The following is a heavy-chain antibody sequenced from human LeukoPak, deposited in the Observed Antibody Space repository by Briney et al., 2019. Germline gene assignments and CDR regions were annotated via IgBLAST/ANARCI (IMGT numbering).Heavy chain of an antibody. CDR3: ARQLPYYDSSGFPFDH. D-gene: IGHD3-22*01. J-gene: IGHJ4*02. V-gene: IGHV5-51*01. CDR1: GYSFTSYW. CDR2: IYPGDSDT. Sequence: GESLKISCKGSGYSFTSYWIGWVRPLPGKGLEWMGIIYPGDSDTRYSPSFQGQVTISADKSISTAYLQWSSLKASDTAMYYCARQLPYYDSSGFPFDHWGQGTLVTVSS.